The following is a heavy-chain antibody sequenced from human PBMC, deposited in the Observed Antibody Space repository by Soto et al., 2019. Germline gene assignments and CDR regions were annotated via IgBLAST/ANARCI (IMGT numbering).Heavy chain of an antibody. D-gene: IGHD5-12*01. CDR1: GYTFTSYA. CDR2: INAGNGNT. Sequence: ASVKVSCKASGYTFTSYAMHWVRQAPGQRLEWMGWINAGNGNTKYSQKFQGRVTITRDTSASTAYMELSSLRSEDTAVYYCARSVVATRPYYYYYYGMDVWGQGTTVTVSS. V-gene: IGHV1-3*01. J-gene: IGHJ6*02. CDR3: ARSVVATRPYYYYYYGMDV.